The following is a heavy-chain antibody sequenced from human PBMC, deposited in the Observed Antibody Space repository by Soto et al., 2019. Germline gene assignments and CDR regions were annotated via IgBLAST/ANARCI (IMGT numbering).Heavy chain of an antibody. J-gene: IGHJ4*02. CDR1: GFTFSSYG. D-gene: IGHD3-22*01. V-gene: IGHV3-30*18. Sequence: PVGSLRLSCAASGFTFSSYGTHWVHQAPGKGLEWVAVISYDGSNKYYADSVKGRFTISRDNSKNTLYLQMNSLRAEDTAVYYCAKDQTYYYDSSGYYPQTWFDYWGQGTLVTVSS. CDR2: ISYDGSNK. CDR3: AKDQTYYYDSSGYYPQTWFDY.